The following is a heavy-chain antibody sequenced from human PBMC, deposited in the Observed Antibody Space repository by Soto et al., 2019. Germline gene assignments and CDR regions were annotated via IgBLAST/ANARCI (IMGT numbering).Heavy chain of an antibody. V-gene: IGHV4-38-2*01. CDR1: GYSISSGYY. CDR2: IYHSGST. D-gene: IGHD4-4*01. Sequence: PSETLSLTCAASGYSISSGYYWGWIRQPPGKGLEWIGSIYHSGSTYYNPSLKSRVTISVDTSKNQFSLKLSSVTAADTAVYYCASGRTYSNYVWYYYYYGMDVWGQGTTVTVSS. J-gene: IGHJ6*02. CDR3: ASGRTYSNYVWYYYYYGMDV.